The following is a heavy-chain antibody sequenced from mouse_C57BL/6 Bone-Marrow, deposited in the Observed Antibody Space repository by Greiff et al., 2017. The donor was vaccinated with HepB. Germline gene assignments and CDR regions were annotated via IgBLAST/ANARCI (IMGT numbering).Heavy chain of an antibody. CDR2: IYPRSGNT. D-gene: IGHD1-1*02. CDR3: ASHYVGNYFDY. CDR1: GYTFTSYG. Sequence: VHLVESGAELARPGASVKLSCKASGYTFTSYGISWVKQRTGQGLEWIGEIYPRSGNTYYNEKFKGKATLTADKSSSTAYMELRSLTSEDSAVYFCASHYVGNYFDYWGQGTTLTVSS. V-gene: IGHV1-81*01. J-gene: IGHJ2*01.